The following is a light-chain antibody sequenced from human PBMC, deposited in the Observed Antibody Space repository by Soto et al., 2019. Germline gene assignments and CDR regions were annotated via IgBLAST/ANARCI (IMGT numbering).Light chain of an antibody. CDR3: LQYGSSPRT. V-gene: IGKV3-20*01. Sequence: EIVLTQSPATLSLSPGERASLSCRASQSVGSSLAWYQHKPGQAPRLLIYDVSNRATGIPARFSGSGSGTDFTLTISGLEPDDLAVYYCLQYGSSPRTFGRGTKVEIK. CDR2: DVS. J-gene: IGKJ1*01. CDR1: QSVGSS.